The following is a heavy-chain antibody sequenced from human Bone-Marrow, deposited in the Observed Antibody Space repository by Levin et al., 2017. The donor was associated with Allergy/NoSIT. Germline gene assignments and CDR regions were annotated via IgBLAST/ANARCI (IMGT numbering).Heavy chain of an antibody. J-gene: IGHJ5*02. Sequence: GGSLRLSCTTSGFPFGDYAMSWFRQAPGEAPEWLGYIKSKRTGGSTKYSESLEDRLTISRDDSMGTAYLQLTSLKVEDTGVYYCALGGAAAAWGQGTQVTVSS. CDR1: GFPFGDYA. D-gene: IGHD6-13*01. CDR2: IKSKRTGGST. V-gene: IGHV3-49*03. CDR3: ALGGAAAA.